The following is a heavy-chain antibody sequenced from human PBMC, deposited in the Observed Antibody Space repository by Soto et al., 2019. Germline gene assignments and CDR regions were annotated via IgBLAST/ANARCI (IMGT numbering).Heavy chain of an antibody. V-gene: IGHV4-30-2*01. CDR2: IYHSGST. CDR3: ARARVILSAVDPYDYYGMDV. J-gene: IGHJ6*02. Sequence: QLQLQESGSGLVKPSQTLSLTCAVSGGSISSGGYSWSWIRQPPGKGLEWIGYIYHSGSTYYNPSLQSRVTTLVDRSKNQFSLKLSSVTAADTAVYYCARARVILSAVDPYDYYGMDVWGQGTMVTVSS. CDR1: GGSISSGGYS. D-gene: IGHD3-10*01.